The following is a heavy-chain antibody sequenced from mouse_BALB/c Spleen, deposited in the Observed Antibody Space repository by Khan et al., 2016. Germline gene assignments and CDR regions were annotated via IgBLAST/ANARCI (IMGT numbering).Heavy chain of an antibody. D-gene: IGHD2-4*01. J-gene: IGHJ4*01. CDR1: GYSFTGYY. CDR2: ICCYTVAT. Sequence: LVKTGASVKISCKASGYSFTGYYIHWVKQSHGKGLVWFGYICCYTVATNYNQKFRGKATFTVDTSSSPAFIQFNSLTSEQPAVYYCERGDYDGYYAMDYWGQGTSVTVSS. CDR3: ERGDYDGYYAMDY. V-gene: IGHV1S34*01.